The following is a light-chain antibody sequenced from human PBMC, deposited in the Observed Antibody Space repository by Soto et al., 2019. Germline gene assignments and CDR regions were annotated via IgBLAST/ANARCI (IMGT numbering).Light chain of an antibody. Sequence: QSVLTQPPSVSGAPGQRVTISCTGSSSNIGAGYDVHWYQQLPGTAPKLLVYGNSNRPSGVHDRLSGSKSGTSASLAITGLQAEDEADYYCQSYDSSLSGSGVFGTGTKLTVL. CDR3: QSYDSSLSGSGV. CDR2: GNS. J-gene: IGLJ1*01. CDR1: SSNIGAGYD. V-gene: IGLV1-40*01.